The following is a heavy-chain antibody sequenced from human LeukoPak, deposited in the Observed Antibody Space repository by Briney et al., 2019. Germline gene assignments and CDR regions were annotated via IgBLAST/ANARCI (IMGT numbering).Heavy chain of an antibody. D-gene: IGHD4-17*01. CDR1: GDSISSGIYY. Sequence: SETLSLTCIVSGDSISSGIYYWGWIRQPPGKGLEWIGSIYYSGTTYYNPSLKSRVTISVDTSKNQFSLKLSSVTAADTAVYYCARSTLGYGDYAAFDIWGQGTMVTVSS. CDR2: IYYSGTT. J-gene: IGHJ3*02. CDR3: ARSTLGYGDYAAFDI. V-gene: IGHV4-39*07.